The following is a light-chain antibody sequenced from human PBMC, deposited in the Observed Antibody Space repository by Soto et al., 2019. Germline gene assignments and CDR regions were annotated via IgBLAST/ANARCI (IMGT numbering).Light chain of an antibody. Sequence: QSGLAQPAPLSGSPGHWITHSRTWPSNYTLVSWYQQHPGKAPKLVIYEVSERPSGVSNRFAGSKSGNTASLTISGLQAEDEADYYCCSYPGSSILYVFGTGTKVTVL. CDR1: SNYTL. CDR2: EVS. J-gene: IGLJ1*01. V-gene: IGLV2-23*02. CDR3: CSYPGSSILYV.